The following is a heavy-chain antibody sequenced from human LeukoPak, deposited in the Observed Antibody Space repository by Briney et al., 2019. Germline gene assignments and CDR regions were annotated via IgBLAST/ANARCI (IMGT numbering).Heavy chain of an antibody. D-gene: IGHD1-7*01. CDR1: GGSFSGYY. J-gene: IGHJ6*02. Sequence: SEALSLTCAVYGGSFSGYYWSWIRQPPGKGLEWIGYIYYSGSTNYNPSLKSRVTISVDTSKNQFSLKLSSVTAADTAVYYCARDNWNYGSSMDVWGQGTTVTVSS. V-gene: IGHV4-59*01. CDR2: IYYSGST. CDR3: ARDNWNYGSSMDV.